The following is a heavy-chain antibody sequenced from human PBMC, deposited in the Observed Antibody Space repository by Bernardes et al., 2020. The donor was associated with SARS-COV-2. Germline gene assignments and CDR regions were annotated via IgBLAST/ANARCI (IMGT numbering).Heavy chain of an antibody. Sequence: TLSLTCTVSGGSISSYYWSWIRQPAGKGLEWIGRIYTSGSTNYNPSLKSRVTMSVDTSKNQFSLKLSSVTAADTAVYYCAKLGWLTDYYYGMDVWGQGTTVTVSS. J-gene: IGHJ6*02. CDR1: GGSISSYY. CDR2: IYTSGST. V-gene: IGHV4-4*07. D-gene: IGHD5-12*01. CDR3: AKLGWLTDYYYGMDV.